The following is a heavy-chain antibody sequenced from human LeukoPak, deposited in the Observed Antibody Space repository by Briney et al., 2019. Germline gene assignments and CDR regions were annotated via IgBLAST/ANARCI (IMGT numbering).Heavy chain of an antibody. J-gene: IGHJ5*02. V-gene: IGHV1-69*05. CDR1: GGTFSNYA. CDR2: IIPIFGTA. Sequence: GASVKVSCKASGGTFSNYAISWVRQAPGQGLEWMGGIIPIFGTANYAQKFQGRVMITTDESTSTAYMELNSLRSEDTAVYYCARAPTFGSGTAGLDPWGQGTLVTVSP. CDR3: ARAPTFGSGTAGLDP. D-gene: IGHD1-7*01.